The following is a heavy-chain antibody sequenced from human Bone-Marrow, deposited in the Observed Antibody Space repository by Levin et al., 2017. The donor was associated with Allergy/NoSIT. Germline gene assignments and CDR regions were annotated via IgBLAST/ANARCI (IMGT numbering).Heavy chain of an antibody. CDR1: GFSLDNVRMG. CDR3: ARIRITVAGWFDS. D-gene: IGHD6-19*01. J-gene: IGHJ5*01. V-gene: IGHV2-26*01. Sequence: SGPTLVKPTETLTLTCTVSGFSLDNVRMGVGWIRQPPGKALEWLGNIFSNDAKTYSTSLKTRLTISRDTSKSQVVLTITNVDPADTATYFCARIRITVAGWFDSWGQGTLVIVSS. CDR2: IFSNDAK.